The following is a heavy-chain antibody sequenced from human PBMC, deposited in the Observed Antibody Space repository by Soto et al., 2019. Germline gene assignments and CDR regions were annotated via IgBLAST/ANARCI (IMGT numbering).Heavy chain of an antibody. Sequence: ASVKVSCKASGYTFTGYYMHWVRQAPGQGLEWMGWINPNSGGTNYAQKFQGWVTMTRDTSISTAYMELSRLRSDDTAVYYCARSWQKHCSSTSCYNLRYYGMDVWGQGTTVTVSS. CDR3: ARSWQKHCSSTSCYNLRYYGMDV. D-gene: IGHD2-2*02. J-gene: IGHJ6*02. CDR1: GYTFTGYY. V-gene: IGHV1-2*04. CDR2: INPNSGGT.